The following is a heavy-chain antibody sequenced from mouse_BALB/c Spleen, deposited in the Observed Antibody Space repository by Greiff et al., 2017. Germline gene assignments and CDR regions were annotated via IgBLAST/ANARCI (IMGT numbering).Heavy chain of an antibody. CDR1: GFTFSDYY. J-gene: IGHJ2*01. CDR2: ISDGGSYT. V-gene: IGHV5-4*02. CDR3: ARDNYYDSSYGY. Sequence: EVKVVESGGGLVKPGGSLKLSCAASGFTFSDYYMSWVRQTPEKRLEWVATISDGGSYTYYPDSVTGRFTISRDNTKNNLYLQMSSLKSEDTAMYYCARDNYYDSSYGYWGQGTTLTVSS. D-gene: IGHD1-1*01.